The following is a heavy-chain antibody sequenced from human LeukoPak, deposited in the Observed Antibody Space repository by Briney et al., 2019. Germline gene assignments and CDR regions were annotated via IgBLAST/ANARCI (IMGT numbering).Heavy chain of an antibody. CDR2: IRNDGSII. Sequence: GGSLRLSCAASGFTFSSYGMHWIRQAPGKGLEWVAFIRNDGSIIYNADSVKGRFTISKDNSKNTLYLQMNSLRSEDTAVYYCARVGVMCSSTSCFDAFDIWGQGTMVTVSS. V-gene: IGHV3-30*02. CDR1: GFTFSSYG. J-gene: IGHJ3*02. CDR3: ARVGVMCSSTSCFDAFDI. D-gene: IGHD2-2*01.